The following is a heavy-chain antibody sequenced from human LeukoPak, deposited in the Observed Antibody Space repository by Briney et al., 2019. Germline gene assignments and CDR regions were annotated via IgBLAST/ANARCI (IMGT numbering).Heavy chain of an antibody. J-gene: IGHJ3*02. CDR1: GYSFSAYT. V-gene: IGHV1-69*13. D-gene: IGHD3-16*01. CDR3: ATTVGSFGAFDI. CDR2: IIPIFGTA. Sequence: SVKVSCKASGYSFSAYTVSWVRQAPGQGLEWMGGIIPIFGTANYAQKFQGRVTITADESTSTAYMELSSLRSEDTAVYYCATTVGSFGAFDIWGQGTMVTVSS.